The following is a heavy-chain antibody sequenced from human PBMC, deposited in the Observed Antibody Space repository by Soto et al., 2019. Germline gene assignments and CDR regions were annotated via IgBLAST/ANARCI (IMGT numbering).Heavy chain of an antibody. J-gene: IGHJ4*02. Sequence: ASTKVSCKASGYTYTSYAIICVRQAPGQGLEWMGWISAYNGNTNYAQKLQGRVTMTTDTSTSTAYMELRSLRSDDTAVYYCARDDGDTVAPGYWGQGTLVSVSA. CDR2: ISAYNGNT. D-gene: IGHD5-12*01. CDR3: ARDDGDTVAPGY. V-gene: IGHV1-18*01. CDR1: GYTYTSYA.